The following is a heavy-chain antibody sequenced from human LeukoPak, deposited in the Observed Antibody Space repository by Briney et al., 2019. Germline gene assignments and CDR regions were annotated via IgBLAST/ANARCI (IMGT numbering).Heavy chain of an antibody. CDR3: ARDIAHCSGDICYNIRFDS. V-gene: IGHV3-7*01. Sequence: TGGSLRLSCAASGFTFSSYGMSWVRQAPGKGLEWVANIKQDGSEKYYVDSVKGRFTISRDNAKNSLYLQMNSLRAEDTAVYFCARDIAHCSGDICYNIRFDSWGQGTRVTVSS. D-gene: IGHD2-15*01. CDR2: IKQDGSEK. CDR1: GFTFSSYG. J-gene: IGHJ5*01.